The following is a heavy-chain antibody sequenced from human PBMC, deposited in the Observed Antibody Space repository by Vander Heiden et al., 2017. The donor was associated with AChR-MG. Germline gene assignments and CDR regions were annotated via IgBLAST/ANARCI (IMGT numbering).Heavy chain of an antibody. CDR2: VSGSGGST. D-gene: IGHD6-6*01. CDR3: AGSIAARRGPFDY. CDR1: RFTCSSCA. Sequence: EVQLLASVGGLVQPGGSLRLSCAPSRFTCSSCAMSWVRQAPGKGREWVSAVSGSGGSTSYADSVKGRFTSSRDHSKNPLYLQMNSLGAEDTAVYCCAGSIAARRGPFDYWCQVTLVTVSS. V-gene: IGHV3-23*01. J-gene: IGHJ4*02.